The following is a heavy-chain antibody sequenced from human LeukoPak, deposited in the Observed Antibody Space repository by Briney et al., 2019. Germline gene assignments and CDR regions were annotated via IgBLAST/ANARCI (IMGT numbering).Heavy chain of an antibody. J-gene: IGHJ6*03. Sequence: QSGGSLRLSCAASGFTFSSYAMSWVRQAPGKGLEWVSAISGSGGSTYYADSVKGRFTISRDNSKNTLYLQMNSLRAEDTAVYNCAKDLMVRGVSHYYYYMDVWGKGTTVTVSS. V-gene: IGHV3-23*01. CDR3: AKDLMVRGVSHYYYYMDV. CDR1: GFTFSSYA. CDR2: ISGSGGST. D-gene: IGHD3-10*01.